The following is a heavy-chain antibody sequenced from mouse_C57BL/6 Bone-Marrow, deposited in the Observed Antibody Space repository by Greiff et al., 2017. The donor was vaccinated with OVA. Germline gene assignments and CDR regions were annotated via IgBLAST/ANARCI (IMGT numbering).Heavy chain of an antibody. CDR2: INHDGSST. Sequence: EVKLMESEGGLVQPGSSMKLSCTASGFTFSDYYMAWVRQVPEKGLEWVAHINHDGSSTYYLDSLKSRFIISRDKAKNILYLQMSSLKSEDTATYYCARGDWFAYWGQGTLVTVSA. V-gene: IGHV5-16*01. CDR1: GFTFSDYY. J-gene: IGHJ3*01. CDR3: ARGDWFAY.